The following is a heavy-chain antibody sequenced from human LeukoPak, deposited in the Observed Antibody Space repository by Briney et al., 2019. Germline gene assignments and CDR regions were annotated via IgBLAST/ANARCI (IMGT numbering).Heavy chain of an antibody. CDR1: GFSISNYI. V-gene: IGHV3-21*01. CDR3: TRDGLDHYYYYFIDV. J-gene: IGHJ6*03. Sequence: PGGSLRLSCAASGFSISNYIMNWVRQAPGKGLEWVSSISASTTYIYYADSVKGRFTISRDNAKNALYLEMSSLRAEDTAMYYCTRDGLDHYYYYFIDVWGKGTTVTVSS. D-gene: IGHD3/OR15-3a*01. CDR2: ISASTTYI.